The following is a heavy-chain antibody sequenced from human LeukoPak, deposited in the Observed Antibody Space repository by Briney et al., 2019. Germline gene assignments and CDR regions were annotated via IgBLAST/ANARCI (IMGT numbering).Heavy chain of an antibody. CDR2: ISGSGGST. CDR3: AKIGTGYSYGYYYFDY. J-gene: IGHJ4*02. V-gene: IGHV3-23*01. D-gene: IGHD5-18*01. CDR1: GFTFSSYA. Sequence: SGGSLRLSCAASGFTFSSYAVSWVRQAPGKGLEWVSAISGSGGSTYYADSVKGRFTISRDNSKNTLYLQMNSLRAEDTAVYYCAKIGTGYSYGYYYFDYWGQGTLVTVSS.